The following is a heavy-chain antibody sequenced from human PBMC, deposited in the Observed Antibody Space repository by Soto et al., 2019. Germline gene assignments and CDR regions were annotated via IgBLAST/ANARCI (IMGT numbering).Heavy chain of an antibody. Sequence: QVQLVQSGAEVKKPGSSVKVSCKASGGAFSDYAFSWVRQAPGQGLEWLGGIMPIFRAPDYAQKFQGRVTITAYEFTRTAYMEMNSLRSEDTAVYYCASWLKGTDIGNYYYGMDFWGQGTTVTVS. CDR2: IMPIFRAP. J-gene: IGHJ6*02. D-gene: IGHD2-21*02. CDR3: ASWLKGTDIGNYYYGMDF. CDR1: GGAFSDYA. V-gene: IGHV1-69*12.